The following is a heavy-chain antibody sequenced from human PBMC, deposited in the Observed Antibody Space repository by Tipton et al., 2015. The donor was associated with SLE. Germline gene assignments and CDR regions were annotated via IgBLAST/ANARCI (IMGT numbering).Heavy chain of an antibody. V-gene: IGHV4-38-2*01. CDR1: GYSISSGYY. CDR3: ARGPMYCGGDCYPY. J-gene: IGHJ4*02. Sequence: TLSLTCAVSGYSISSGYYWGWIRQPPGKGLEWIGSIYHSGSTYYNPSLKSRVTISVDTSKNQFSLKLTSVTAADTAVYYCARGPMYCGGDCYPYWGQGTLVTVSS. D-gene: IGHD2-21*02. CDR2: IYHSGST.